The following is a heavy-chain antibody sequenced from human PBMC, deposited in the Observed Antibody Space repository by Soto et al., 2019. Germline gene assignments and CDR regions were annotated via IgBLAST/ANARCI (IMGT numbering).Heavy chain of an antibody. V-gene: IGHV4-34*01. J-gene: IGHJ6*02. Sequence: LETLSLTCAVYGGSFSCYYLSWIRQPPGKGLEWIGEINHSGSTNYNPSLKSRVTISVDTSKNQFSLKLSSVTAADTAVYYCARLRSYGYLRNYYYGMDVWGQGTTVTVSS. CDR2: INHSGST. CDR3: ARLRSYGYLRNYYYGMDV. D-gene: IGHD5-18*01. CDR1: GGSFSCYY.